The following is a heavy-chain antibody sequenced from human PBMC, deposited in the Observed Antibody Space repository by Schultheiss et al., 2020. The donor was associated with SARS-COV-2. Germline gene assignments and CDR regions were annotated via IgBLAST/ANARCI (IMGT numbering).Heavy chain of an antibody. J-gene: IGHJ6*02. CDR3: ARTQFDYSNFYYYYGMDV. D-gene: IGHD4-11*01. Sequence: GGSLRLSCAVSGFTFTNAGVSWVRLAPTKGLEWVAGISYDGSNKYHADSVKGRFTISRDNSKNTLYLQMHSLRAEDTAVYYCARTQFDYSNFYYYYGMDVWGQGTTVTVSS. V-gene: IGHV3-30*03. CDR2: ISYDGSNK. CDR1: GFTFTNAG.